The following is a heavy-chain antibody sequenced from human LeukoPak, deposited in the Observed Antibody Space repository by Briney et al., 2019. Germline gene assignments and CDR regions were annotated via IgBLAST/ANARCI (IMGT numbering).Heavy chain of an antibody. J-gene: IGHJ4*02. Sequence: PSETLSLTCTVSGGSISSSSYYWGWIRQPPGKGLEWIGSIYYSGSTYYNPSLKSRVTISVDTSKNQFSLKLSSVTAADTAVYYCARVMKRYDSSGHACDYWGQGTLVTVSS. CDR2: IYYSGST. V-gene: IGHV4-39*07. CDR3: ARVMKRYDSSGHACDY. D-gene: IGHD3-22*01. CDR1: GGSISSSSYY.